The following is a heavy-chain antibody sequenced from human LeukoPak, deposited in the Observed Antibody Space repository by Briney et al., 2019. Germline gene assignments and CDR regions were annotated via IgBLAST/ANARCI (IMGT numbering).Heavy chain of an antibody. Sequence: GGSLRLSRAASGFTFSSYWMSWVRQAPGKGLEWVANIRQDGSVQNYVDSVKGRFTISRDNPKNSVYLQMSSLRAEDTAVYYCLVTTRSRGFDYWGQGTLVTVSS. CDR2: IRQDGSVQ. J-gene: IGHJ4*02. CDR3: LVTTRSRGFDY. V-gene: IGHV3-7*01. CDR1: GFTFSSYW. D-gene: IGHD1/OR15-1a*01.